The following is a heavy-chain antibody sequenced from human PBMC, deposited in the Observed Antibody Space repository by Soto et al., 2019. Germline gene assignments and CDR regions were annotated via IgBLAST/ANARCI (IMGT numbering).Heavy chain of an antibody. CDR1: GFTFSNSW. CDR2: INSDGSST. CDR3: ASAGSYTSGWRNAFDI. V-gene: IGHV3-74*01. J-gene: IGHJ3*02. D-gene: IGHD6-19*01. Sequence: DVQLVESGGGLVQPGGSLRLSCAASGFTFSNSWMHWVRQVPGEGLVWVSRINSDGSSTSYADSVKGRFTISRDNAKNTLYLQMNSLRAEDTAVYYCASAGSYTSGWRNAFDIWGQGTMVTVSS.